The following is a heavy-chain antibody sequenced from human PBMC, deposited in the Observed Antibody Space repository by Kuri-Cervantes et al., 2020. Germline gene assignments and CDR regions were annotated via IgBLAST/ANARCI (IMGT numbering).Heavy chain of an antibody. CDR1: GFTFSSYS. CDR2: ISSSSSYI. V-gene: IGHV3-21*04. CDR3: AKGDYGDLRDAFDI. J-gene: IGHJ3*02. Sequence: GESLKISCAASGFTFSSYSMNWVRQAPGKGLEWVSSISSSSSYIYYADSVKDRFTISRDNAKNSLYLQMNSLRAEDTALYYCAKGDYGDLRDAFDIWGQGTMVTVSS. D-gene: IGHD4-17*01.